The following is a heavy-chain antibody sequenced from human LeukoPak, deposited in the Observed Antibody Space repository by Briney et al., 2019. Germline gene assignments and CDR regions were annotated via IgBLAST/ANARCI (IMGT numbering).Heavy chain of an antibody. V-gene: IGHV4-59*08. CDR2: IYYSGSI. Sequence: SETLSLTCTVSGDSISSHYWSWIRQPPGKGLEWIGYIYYSGSINYNPSLKSRVTISVDTSKNQFSLKLSSVTAADTAVYYCARHRRGIAVAGIDYWGQGTLVTVSS. J-gene: IGHJ4*02. CDR3: ARHRRGIAVAGIDY. D-gene: IGHD6-19*01. CDR1: GDSISSHY.